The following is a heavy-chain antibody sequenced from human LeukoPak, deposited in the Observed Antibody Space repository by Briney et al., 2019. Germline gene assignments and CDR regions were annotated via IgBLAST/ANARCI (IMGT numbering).Heavy chain of an antibody. J-gene: IGHJ4*02. Sequence: ASVKVSCKVSGYTLTELSMHWVRQAPGKGLEWMGGFDPEDGETIYAQKFQGRVTMTEDTSTDTAYMELSSLRSEDTAVYYCATDHSGTTGPDYWGQGTLVTVSS. CDR2: FDPEDGET. D-gene: IGHD1-1*01. CDR3: ATDHSGTTGPDY. CDR1: GYTLTELS. V-gene: IGHV1-24*01.